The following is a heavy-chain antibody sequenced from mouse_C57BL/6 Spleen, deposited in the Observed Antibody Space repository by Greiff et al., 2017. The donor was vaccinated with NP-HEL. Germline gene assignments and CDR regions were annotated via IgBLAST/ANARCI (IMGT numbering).Heavy chain of an antibody. Sequence: EVQLQQSGPGLVKPSQSLSLTCSVTGYSITSGYYWNWIRQFPGNKLEWMGYISYDGSNNYNPSLKNRISITRDTSKNQFFLKLNSVTTEDTATYYCARASSYGSRQGYFDVWGTGTTVTVSS. CDR3: ARASSYGSRQGYFDV. CDR1: GYSITSGYY. D-gene: IGHD1-1*01. J-gene: IGHJ1*03. CDR2: ISYDGSN. V-gene: IGHV3-6*01.